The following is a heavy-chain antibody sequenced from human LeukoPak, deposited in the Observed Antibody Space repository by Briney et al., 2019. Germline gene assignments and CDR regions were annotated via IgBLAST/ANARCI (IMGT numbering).Heavy chain of an antibody. Sequence: SETLSLTCAVYGGSFSGYYWSWIRQPPGKGLEWIGEINHSGSTNFNPSLKSRVTISVETYKNQFHLKLNSLTAADAAVYYCARTNTDKSYYQNRGGGDALDIWGHGTVVSVSS. V-gene: IGHV4-34*01. CDR2: INHSGST. CDR1: GGSFSGYY. CDR3: ARTNTDKSYYQNRGGGDALDI. J-gene: IGHJ3*02. D-gene: IGHD3-10*01.